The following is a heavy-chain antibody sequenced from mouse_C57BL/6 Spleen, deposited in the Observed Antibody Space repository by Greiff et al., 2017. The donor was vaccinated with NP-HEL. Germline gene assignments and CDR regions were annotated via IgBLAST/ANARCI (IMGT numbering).Heavy chain of an antibody. CDR2: IYPGDGDT. D-gene: IGHD1-1*01. Sequence: VMLVESGPELVKPGASVKISCKASGYAFSSSWMNWVKQRPGKGLEWIGRIYPGDGDTNYNGKFKGKATLTADKSSSTAYMQLSSLTSEDSAVYFCARVGYGSSYVGFAYWGQGTLVTVSA. CDR1: GYAFSSSW. J-gene: IGHJ3*01. V-gene: IGHV1-82*01. CDR3: ARVGYGSSYVGFAY.